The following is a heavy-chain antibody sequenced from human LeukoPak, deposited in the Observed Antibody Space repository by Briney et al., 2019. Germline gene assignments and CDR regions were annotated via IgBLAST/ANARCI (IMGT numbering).Heavy chain of an antibody. CDR1: GGSISSSSYY. CDR3: ARRTGTYYYDSSGYSPWRYYFDY. V-gene: IGHV4-39*07. CDR2: IYYSGST. J-gene: IGHJ4*02. D-gene: IGHD3-22*01. Sequence: SETLSLTCTVSGGSISSSSYYWGWIRQPPGKGLEWIGSIYYSGSTYYNPSLKSRVTISVDTSKNQFSLNLSSVTAADTAVFYRARRTGTYYYDSSGYSPWRYYFDYWGQGTLVTVSS.